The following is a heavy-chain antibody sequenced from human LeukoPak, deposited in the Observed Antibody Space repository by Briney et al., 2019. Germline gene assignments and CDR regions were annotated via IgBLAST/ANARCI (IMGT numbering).Heavy chain of an antibody. CDR3: ARGCSSTSCHVRSDY. J-gene: IGHJ4*02. Sequence: PGGSLRLSCAASGFTFSSYWMHWVRQAPGKGLVWVSHINSDGSSTSYADSVKGRFTISRDNAKNTLYLQMNSLRAEDTAVYYCARGCSSTSCHVRSDYWGQGTLVTVSS. CDR1: GFTFSSYW. D-gene: IGHD2-2*01. CDR2: INSDGSST. V-gene: IGHV3-74*01.